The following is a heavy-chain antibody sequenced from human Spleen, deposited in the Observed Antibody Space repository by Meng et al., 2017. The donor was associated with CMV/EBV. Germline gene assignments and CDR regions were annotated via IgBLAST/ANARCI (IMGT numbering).Heavy chain of an antibody. CDR3: AKVPAPAIATLGYFDY. D-gene: IGHD6-6*01. J-gene: IGHJ4*02. Sequence: GESLKISCAGSGFTFSGYVMHWVRQAPGKGLEWVASISYDGYSKYYGDSVKGRFTVSRDNSKNTLYLQMNSLRVEDTAMYYCAKVPAPAIATLGYFDYWGQGTLVTVSS. CDR1: GFTFSGYV. CDR2: ISYDGYSK. V-gene: IGHV3-30*18.